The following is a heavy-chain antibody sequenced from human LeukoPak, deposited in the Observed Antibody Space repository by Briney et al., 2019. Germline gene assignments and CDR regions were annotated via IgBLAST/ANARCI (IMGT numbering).Heavy chain of an antibody. CDR2: INHSGST. D-gene: IGHD3-3*01. CDR1: GGSFSGYY. CDR3: ARASSLYDFWSGYCTPLDY. J-gene: IGHJ4*02. Sequence: SETLSLTCAVYGGSFSGYYWSWIRQPPGKGLEWIGEINHSGSTNYNPSLKSRVTISVDTSKNQFSLKLSSVAAADTAVYYCARASSLYDFWSGYCTPLDYWGQGTLVTVSS. V-gene: IGHV4-34*01.